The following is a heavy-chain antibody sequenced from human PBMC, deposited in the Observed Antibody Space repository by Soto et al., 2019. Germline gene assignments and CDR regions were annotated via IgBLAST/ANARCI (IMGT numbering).Heavy chain of an antibody. J-gene: IGHJ6*02. V-gene: IGHV4-34*01. CDR3: ARGSAYYDFWSGYSSYYYYGMDV. CDR2: INHSGST. CDR1: GGSFSGYY. Sequence: SETLSLTCAVYGGSFSGYYWSWIRQPPGKGLEWIGEINHSGSTNYNPSLKCRVTISVDTSKNQLSLKLSTVTAADTAVYYCARGSAYYDFWSGYSSYYYYGMDVWGQGTTFTVSS. D-gene: IGHD3-3*01.